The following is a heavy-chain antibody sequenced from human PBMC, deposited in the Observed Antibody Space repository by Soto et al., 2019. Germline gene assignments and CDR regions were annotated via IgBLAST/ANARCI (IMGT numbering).Heavy chain of an antibody. Sequence: SETLSLTCTVSGGSISSYYWSWIRQPPGKVLEWIGYIYYDGSTSYNPSLRSRVTISVDTSKNQFSLILSSVTSADTAVYYCARDQLSSGLYVWFDPWGQGTLVTVSS. CDR3: ARDQLSSGLYVWFDP. V-gene: IGHV4-59*01. CDR1: GGSISSYY. CDR2: IYYDGST. J-gene: IGHJ5*02. D-gene: IGHD6-25*01.